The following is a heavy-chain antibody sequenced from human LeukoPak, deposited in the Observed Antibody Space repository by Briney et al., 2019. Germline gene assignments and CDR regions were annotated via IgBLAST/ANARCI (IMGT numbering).Heavy chain of an antibody. D-gene: IGHD3-22*01. Sequence: ASVKVSCKASGYTFTTYYVHWVRQAPGQGLEWLGWINTNTGNPTYAQGFTGRFVFSLDTSVSTAYLQISSLKAEDTAVYYCARASYCDSSGYVPFDYWGQGTLVTVSS. CDR2: INTNTGNP. CDR1: GYTFTTYY. J-gene: IGHJ4*02. CDR3: ARASYCDSSGYVPFDY. V-gene: IGHV7-4-1*02.